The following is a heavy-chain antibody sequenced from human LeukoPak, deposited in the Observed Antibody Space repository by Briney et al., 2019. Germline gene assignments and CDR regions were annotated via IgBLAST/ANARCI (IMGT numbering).Heavy chain of an antibody. CDR2: ISGGGGTT. D-gene: IGHD2-15*01. J-gene: IGHJ4*02. V-gene: IGHV3-23*01. CDR1: GFTFRSYG. CDR3: AKDPKPESCSGGSCYSF. Sequence: PGGSLRLSCAASGFTFRSYGMHWVRQAPGKGLEWVSAISGGGGTTYYADSVKGRFTISRDNSKNTLYLQMNSLRAEDTAVYYCAKDPKPESCSGGSCYSFWGQGTLVTVSP.